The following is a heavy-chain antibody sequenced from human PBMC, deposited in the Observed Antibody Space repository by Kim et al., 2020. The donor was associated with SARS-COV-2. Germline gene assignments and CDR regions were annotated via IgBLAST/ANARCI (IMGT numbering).Heavy chain of an antibody. V-gene: IGHV3-53*01. J-gene: IGHJ4*02. D-gene: IGHD1-1*01. Sequence: STYYADAVKSRFTISRENIKNTLYLQRGVQRPDDTAMYYCARGPSPWIFDYWGQGTPVAVSS. CDR3: ARGPSPWIFDY. CDR2: ST.